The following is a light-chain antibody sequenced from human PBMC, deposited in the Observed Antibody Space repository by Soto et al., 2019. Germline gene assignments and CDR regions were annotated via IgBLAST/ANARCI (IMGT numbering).Light chain of an antibody. CDR2: AAS. CDR3: QQSYSTPRT. CDR1: QSISTY. J-gene: IGKJ1*01. Sequence: IQMTQSPSSLSASVGDRVTITCRASQSISTYLTWYQQKPGKATKLLIYAASTMQGGVPSRFSGSGSRTDFTLTISSLQPEDFATYYCQQSYSTPRTFGQGTRVEFK. V-gene: IGKV1-39*01.